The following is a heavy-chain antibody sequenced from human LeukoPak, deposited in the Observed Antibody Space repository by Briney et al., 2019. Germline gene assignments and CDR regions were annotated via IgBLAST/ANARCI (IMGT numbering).Heavy chain of an antibody. CDR3: ARNLMQFTGLAY. Sequence: ASVKVSCTASGDTFTTSYMYWVRQAPGQGLEWMGAINPSGGSTTYAQQFQGRVSMTRDLSTSTVYMGLSSLRSEDTAVYYCARNLMQFTGLAYWGQGTLVTVSS. D-gene: IGHD2-8*02. CDR2: INPSGGST. J-gene: IGHJ4*02. CDR1: GDTFTTSY. V-gene: IGHV1-46*01.